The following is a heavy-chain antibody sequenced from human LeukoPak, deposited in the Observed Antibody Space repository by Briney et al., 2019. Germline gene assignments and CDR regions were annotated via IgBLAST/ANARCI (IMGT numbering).Heavy chain of an antibody. CDR2: IYSSGST. CDR3: AIPSVKPKEIAAASGYMDV. Sequence: PSEALSLTCAASGVSISSYYWSWIRQPAGKGLEWIGRIYSSGSTNYNPSLKSRVTMSVDTSKNQFSLKLSSVTAADTAVYYCAIPSVKPKEIAAASGYMDVWGKGTTVTISS. V-gene: IGHV4-4*07. CDR1: GVSISSYY. J-gene: IGHJ6*03. D-gene: IGHD6-13*01.